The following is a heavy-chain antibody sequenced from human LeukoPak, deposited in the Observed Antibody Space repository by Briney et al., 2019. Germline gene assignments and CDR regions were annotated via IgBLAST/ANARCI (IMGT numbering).Heavy chain of an antibody. D-gene: IGHD4-23*01. CDR3: ARSGGHDAFDI. Sequence: SQTLSLTCAISGDSVSSYSAAWSWIRQSPSRGLEWLGRTYCRSKWYNDYAVSVNSRITINPDTSKNQFSLQLTSVTPEDTAVYYCARSGGHDAFDIWGQGTMVTVSS. CDR1: GDSVSSYSAA. V-gene: IGHV6-1*01. CDR2: TYCRSKWYN. J-gene: IGHJ3*02.